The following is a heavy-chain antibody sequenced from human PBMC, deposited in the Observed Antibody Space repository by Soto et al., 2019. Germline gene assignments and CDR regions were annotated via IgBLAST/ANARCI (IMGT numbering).Heavy chain of an antibody. CDR3: ASGWFGEFVYYFDY. Sequence: GASMKVSCKASGYTFSSHGISWVRQGPGQGLEWMGWISVYNGNTNYAQKLQGRVTMTTDTSTSTAYMELRSLRSDDTAAYYCASGWFGEFVYYFDYWGQGTLVTVSS. CDR2: ISVYNGNT. J-gene: IGHJ4*02. D-gene: IGHD3-10*01. CDR1: GYTFSSHG. V-gene: IGHV1-18*01.